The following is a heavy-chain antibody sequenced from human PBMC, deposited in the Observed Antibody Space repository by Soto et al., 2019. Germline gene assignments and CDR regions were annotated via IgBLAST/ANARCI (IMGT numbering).Heavy chain of an antibody. CDR3: AREPTDYGDYGNDY. CDR1: GYTFTGYY. CDR2: INPNSGGT. V-gene: IGHV1-2*02. Sequence: GASVKVSCKASGYTFTGYYMHWVLQAPGQGLEWMGWINPNSGGTNYAQKFQGRVTMTRDTSISTAYMELSRLRSDDTAVYYCAREPTDYGDYGNDYWGQGTLVTVSS. J-gene: IGHJ4*02. D-gene: IGHD4-17*01.